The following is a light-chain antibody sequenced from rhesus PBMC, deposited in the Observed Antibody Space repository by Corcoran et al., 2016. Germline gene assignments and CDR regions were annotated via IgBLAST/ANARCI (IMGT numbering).Light chain of an antibody. CDR1: SSDIGGYNY. J-gene: IGLJ6*01. CDR3: SSYTGSDTFV. CDR2: EVS. V-gene: IGLV2-32*02. Sequence: QAALTQPRSVSGSPGQSVIISCTGTSSDIGGYNYVSWYRQHPGTAPKVLISEVSKRPSGVSDRFSGSKSGNTASLTISGLQADDEADYYCSSYTGSDTFVFGSGTKLTVL.